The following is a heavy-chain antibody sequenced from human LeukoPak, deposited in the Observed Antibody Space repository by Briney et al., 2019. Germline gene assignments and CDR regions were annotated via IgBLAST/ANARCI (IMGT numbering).Heavy chain of an antibody. CDR3: AKDLISMVRGSPMDV. CDR2: ITYDGYYK. D-gene: IGHD3-10*01. CDR1: GFTFSSYG. Sequence: SLRLSCAASGFTFSSYGMHWVRQAPGTGLEWVALITYDGYYKYYADSVKGRFTISRDNSKNMYLQMNSLRAEDTAVYYCAKDLISMVRGSPMDVWGQGTMVTVSS. J-gene: IGHJ3*01. V-gene: IGHV3-30*18.